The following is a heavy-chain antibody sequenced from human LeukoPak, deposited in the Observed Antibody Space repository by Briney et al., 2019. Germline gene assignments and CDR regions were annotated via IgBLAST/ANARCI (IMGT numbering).Heavy chain of an antibody. CDR1: GFTFSSYA. CDR2: ISGSGSRGSGIIGGNT. Sequence: PGGSLRLSCAASGFTFSSYAMSWGRQAPGKGLEWVALISGSGSRGSGIIGGNTYYADSVKGRFTISRDDSQNTVYLQMNSVRAEDTAIYFCAKGRCGDSSCWYFDAWAKGTRVTVSS. V-gene: IGHV3-23*01. D-gene: IGHD6-13*01. J-gene: IGHJ5*02. CDR3: AKGRCGDSSCWYFDA.